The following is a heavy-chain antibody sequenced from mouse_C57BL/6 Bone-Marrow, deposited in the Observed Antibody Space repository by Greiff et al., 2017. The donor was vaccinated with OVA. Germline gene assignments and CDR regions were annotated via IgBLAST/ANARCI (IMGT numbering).Heavy chain of an antibody. CDR1: GFTFSDYY. CDR2: ISNGGGST. CDR3: ARLGYSEDFDY. Sequence: EVQLVESGGGLVQPGGSLKLSCAASGFTFSDYYMYWVRQTPEKRLEWVAYISNGGGSTYYPDTVKGRFTISRANAKNTLYLQMSRLKSEDTAMYYCARLGYSEDFDYWGQGTTLTVAS. D-gene: IGHD2-3*01. J-gene: IGHJ2*01. V-gene: IGHV5-12*01.